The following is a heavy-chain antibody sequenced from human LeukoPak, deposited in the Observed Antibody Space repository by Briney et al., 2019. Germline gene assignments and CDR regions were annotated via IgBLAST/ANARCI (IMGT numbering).Heavy chain of an antibody. V-gene: IGHV4-31*03. J-gene: IGHJ3*02. CDR1: GGSISSGGYY. Sequence: SETLSLTCTVSGGSISSGGYYWSWIRQHPGKGLEWIGYIYYSGSTYYNPSLKSRVTISVDRSKNQFSLKLSSVTAADTAVYYCARTSIAARRANAFDIWGQGTMVSVSS. D-gene: IGHD6-6*01. CDR3: ARTSIAARRANAFDI. CDR2: IYYSGST.